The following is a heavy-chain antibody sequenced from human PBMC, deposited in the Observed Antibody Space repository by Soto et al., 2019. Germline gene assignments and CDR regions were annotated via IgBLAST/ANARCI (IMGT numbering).Heavy chain of an antibody. CDR3: TIVRVADSALDH. CDR2: MSYDGSDT. Sequence: GGSLRLSCVGPGFIFSNNGMHWVRQTPGKGLEWVAFMSYDGSDTFYADSVKGRFTISRDNYKNTLFLHMSNLRAEDTAMYYCTIVRVADSALDHWGQGTLVTVSS. CDR1: GFIFSNNG. J-gene: IGHJ4*02. V-gene: IGHV3-30*02. D-gene: IGHD3-10*02.